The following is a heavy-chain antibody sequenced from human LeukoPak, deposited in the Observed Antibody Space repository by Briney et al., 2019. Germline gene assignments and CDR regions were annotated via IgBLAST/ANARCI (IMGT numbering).Heavy chain of an antibody. CDR2: IYAGGNT. Sequence: PGGSLRLSCVASGFTVSTNYMSWVRQAPGKGLEWVSAIYAGGNTYYADSVKARFTISRDNSKNTLYLQMNSLRAEDTAVYYCASGTYQLLYVFGDYWGQGTLVTVSS. D-gene: IGHD2-2*02. J-gene: IGHJ4*02. V-gene: IGHV3-66*01. CDR3: ASGTYQLLYVFGDY. CDR1: GFTVSTNY.